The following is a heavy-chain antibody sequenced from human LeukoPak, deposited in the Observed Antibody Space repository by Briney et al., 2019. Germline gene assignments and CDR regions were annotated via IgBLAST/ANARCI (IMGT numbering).Heavy chain of an antibody. CDR2: ISGSGDST. CDR3: AKDWGLWLLVAFDI. J-gene: IGHJ3*02. Sequence: PGGSLRLSCAASGFTFRSYGMSWVRQAPGKGLEWVSGISGSGDSTYYADSVKGRFTISRDNSKNTLSLQMNSLRAEDTAVYYCAKDWGLWLLVAFDIWGQGTMVTVSS. CDR1: GFTFRSYG. D-gene: IGHD3-9*01. V-gene: IGHV3-23*01.